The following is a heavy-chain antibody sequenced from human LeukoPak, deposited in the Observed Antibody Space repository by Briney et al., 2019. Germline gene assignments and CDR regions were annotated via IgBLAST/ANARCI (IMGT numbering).Heavy chain of an antibody. CDR3: ANPARDFADSGAITW. CDR1: GGSFSYYY. V-gene: IGHV4-34*01. J-gene: IGHJ4*02. D-gene: IGHD4-17*01. CDR2: INHSGIT. Sequence: KPSETLSLTCAVYGGSFSYYYWSWIRQPPGKGLEWIGKINHSGITNYNPSLKSRVTISADTSKNQFSLKLTSVTAADTAVYYCANPARDFADSGAITWWGQGTLVTVSS.